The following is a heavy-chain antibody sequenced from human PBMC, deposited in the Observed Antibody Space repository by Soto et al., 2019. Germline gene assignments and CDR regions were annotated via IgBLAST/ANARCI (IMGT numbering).Heavy chain of an antibody. Sequence: QVVQSGAEVKKPGSSVKVSCKASGGTLKRQAFSWVRQAPGQGLEWMGGFIPISGTTDHSQKFQGRVTITADEATSTASMELGSLTYGETAVYYCARVDSSMFEGGEWFDPWGQGTLVTVSS. J-gene: IGHJ5*02. CDR1: GGTLKRQA. V-gene: IGHV1-69*12. CDR2: FIPISGTT. CDR3: ARVDSSMFEGGEWFDP. D-gene: IGHD3-10*02.